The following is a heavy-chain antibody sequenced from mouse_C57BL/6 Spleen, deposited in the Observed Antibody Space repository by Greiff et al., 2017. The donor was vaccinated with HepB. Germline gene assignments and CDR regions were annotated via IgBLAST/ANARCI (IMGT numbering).Heavy chain of an antibody. J-gene: IGHJ3*01. CDR2: IDPETGGT. D-gene: IGHD1-1*01. CDR3: TREWDYYGSSYGFAY. CDR1: GYTFTDYE. V-gene: IGHV1-15*01. Sequence: VQLVESGAELVRPGASVTLSCKASGYTFTDYEMHWVKQTPVHGLEWIGAIDPETGGTAYNQKFKGKAILTADNSSSTAYMELRSLTSEDSAVYYCTREWDYYGSSYGFAYWGQGTLVTVSA.